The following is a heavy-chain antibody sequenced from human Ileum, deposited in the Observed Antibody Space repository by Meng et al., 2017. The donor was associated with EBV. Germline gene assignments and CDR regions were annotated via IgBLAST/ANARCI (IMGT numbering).Heavy chain of an antibody. CDR3: ARNVPGTSAYYD. CDR1: GYSISSTNW. V-gene: IGHV4-28*01. J-gene: IGHJ4*02. Sequence: QGQLPESGPGLVKPSDTLALTRAVSGYSISSTNWWGWIRQPPGKGLEWIGYIYYSGSTSYNPSLKSRVTMSVDTSKNQFSLNLNSVTAVDTAVYYCARNVPGTSAYYDWGQGTLVTVSS. D-gene: IGHD3-22*01. CDR2: IYYSGST.